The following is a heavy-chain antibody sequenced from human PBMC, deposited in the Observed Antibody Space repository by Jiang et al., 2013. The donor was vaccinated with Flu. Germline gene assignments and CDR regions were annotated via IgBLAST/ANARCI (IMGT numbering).Heavy chain of an antibody. D-gene: IGHD2-2*02. V-gene: IGHV4-39*01. Sequence: LLKPSETLSLTCTVSGGSISSSSYYWGWIRQPPGKGLEWIGSIYYSGSTYYNPSLKSRVTISVDTSKNQFSLKLSSVTAADTAVYYCARRLEYPLPYFDYWGQGTLVTVSS. CDR3: ARRLEYPLPYFDY. CDR1: GGSISSSSYY. J-gene: IGHJ4*02. CDR2: IYYSGST.